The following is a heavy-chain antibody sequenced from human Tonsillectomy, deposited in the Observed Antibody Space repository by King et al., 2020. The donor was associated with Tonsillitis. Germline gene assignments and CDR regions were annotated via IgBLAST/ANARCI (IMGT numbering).Heavy chain of an antibody. V-gene: IGHV3-30-3*01. CDR2: ISYDGSNK. CDR1: GFTFSSYA. J-gene: IGHJ5*02. CDR3: ARGGERYCSGGSCYSEWFDP. D-gene: IGHD2-15*01. Sequence: QLVQSGGGVVQPGRSLRLSCAASGFTFSSYAMHWVRQAPGKGLEWVAVISYDGSNKYYADSVKGRFTISRDNSKNTLYLQMNSLGAEDTAVYYCARGGERYCSGGSCYSEWFDPWGQGTLVTVSS.